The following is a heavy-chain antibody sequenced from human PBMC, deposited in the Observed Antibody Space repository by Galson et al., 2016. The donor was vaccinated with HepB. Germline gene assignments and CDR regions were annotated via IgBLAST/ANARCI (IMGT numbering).Heavy chain of an antibody. V-gene: IGHV3-23*01. CDR3: AKLPWVGELRGSLLYFDY. J-gene: IGHJ4*02. CDR1: GFTFSNCA. CDR2: TSGSASAGST. Sequence: SLRLSCAASGFTFSNCAMSWVRQAPGKGLEWVSATSGSASAGSTYYADSVTGRFTISRDNSKNTLYLQMNSLRAEDTAIYYCAKLPWVGELRGSLLYFDYWGQGTLVTVSS. D-gene: IGHD3-10*01.